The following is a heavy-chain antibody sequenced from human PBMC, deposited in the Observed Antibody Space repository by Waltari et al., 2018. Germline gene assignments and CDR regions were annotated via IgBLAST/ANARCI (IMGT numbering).Heavy chain of an antibody. D-gene: IGHD6-13*01. CDR2: ISYDGSNK. CDR1: GFTFSSSA. CDR3: SRDRGGIAAAGTSIDY. Sequence: QVQLVKSGGGVVQPGRYLSLHSEAAGFTFSSSAMHWVRPAPYEGLGGVAVISYDGSNKYYADSVKVRFTISRDNSKNTLHLQMNSLRAEDTAVYYCSRDRGGIAAAGTSIDYWGQGTLVTVSS. V-gene: IGHV3-30-3*01. J-gene: IGHJ4*02.